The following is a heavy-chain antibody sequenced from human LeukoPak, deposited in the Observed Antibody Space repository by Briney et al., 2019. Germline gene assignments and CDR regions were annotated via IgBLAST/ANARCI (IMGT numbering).Heavy chain of an antibody. V-gene: IGHV3-9*01. D-gene: IGHD6-19*01. CDR3: ARDRGLGWYYFDY. J-gene: IGHJ4*02. CDR2: VSWNSGII. Sequence: GKSLRLSCVASGFTFDDHAMHWVRQAPGKGLEWVSGVSWNSGIIGCADSLKGRFTISRDNAKNSLYLQMNSLRAEDTALYYCARDRGLGWYYFDYWGQGTLVTVSS. CDR1: GFTFDDHA.